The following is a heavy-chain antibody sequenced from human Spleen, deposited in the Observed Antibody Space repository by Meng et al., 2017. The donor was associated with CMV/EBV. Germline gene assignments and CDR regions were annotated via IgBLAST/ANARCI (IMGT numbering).Heavy chain of an antibody. CDR3: ARAVSPYCSSTSCSDAFDI. CDR1: GFTFSDYY. CDR2: ISSSSTYI. D-gene: IGHD2-2*01. J-gene: IGHJ3*02. V-gene: IGHV3-11*06. Sequence: GGSLRLSCAASGFTFSDYYMSWIRQAPGKGLEWVSCISSSSTYIYYADSVKGRFTISRDNAKNSLFLQMNSLRAEDTAVYYCARAVSPYCSSTSCSDAFDIWGQGTVVTVSS.